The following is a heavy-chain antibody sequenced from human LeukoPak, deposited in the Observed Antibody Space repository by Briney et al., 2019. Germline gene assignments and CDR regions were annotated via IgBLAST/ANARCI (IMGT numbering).Heavy chain of an antibody. J-gene: IGHJ1*01. CDR1: GFTFSNAW. CDR3: AKDRFFQH. V-gene: IGHV3-15*01. Sequence: KPGGSLRLSCAASGFTFSNAWMSWVRQAPGKGLEWVGRIKSKTDGGTTDYAAPVEGRFTISRDDSKNTLYLQMNSLRADDTAVYYCAKDRFFQHWDQGTLVTVSS. CDR2: IKSKTDGGTT.